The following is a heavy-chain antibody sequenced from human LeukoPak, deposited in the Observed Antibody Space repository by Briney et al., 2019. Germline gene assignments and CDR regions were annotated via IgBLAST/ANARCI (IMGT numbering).Heavy chain of an antibody. CDR1: GFTFSSYW. J-gene: IGHJ4*02. D-gene: IGHD3-10*01. V-gene: IGHV3-7*01. CDR3: ARDLSLVLWFGELWDY. Sequence: GGSLRLSCAASGFTFSSYWMSWVRQAPGKGLEWVANIKQDGSEKYYVDSVKGRFTISRDNAKNSLYLQMNSLRAEDTAVYYCARDLSLVLWFGELWDYWGQGTLVTVSS. CDR2: IKQDGSEK.